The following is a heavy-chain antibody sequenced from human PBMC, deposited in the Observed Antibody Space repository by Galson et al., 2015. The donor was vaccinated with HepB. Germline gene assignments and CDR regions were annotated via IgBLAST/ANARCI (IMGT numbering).Heavy chain of an antibody. V-gene: IGHV3-11*06. D-gene: IGHD3-16*01. CDR1: GFTFSDYY. J-gene: IGHJ6*02. Sequence: SLRLSCAVSGFTFSDYYMSWVRQAPGKGLEWVSYISSSSRYTDYADSVKGRFTISRDSAKNSLYLQMNSLRVEDTAVYYCARDLLGFSMDVWGQGTTVTVSS. CDR2: ISSSSRYT. CDR3: ARDLLGFSMDV.